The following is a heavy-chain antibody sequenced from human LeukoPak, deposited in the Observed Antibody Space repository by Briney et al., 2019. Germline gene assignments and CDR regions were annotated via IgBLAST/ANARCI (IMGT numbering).Heavy chain of an antibody. D-gene: IGHD4-23*01. CDR3: ARAVYRGNSPWCAFDI. CDR1: GYTFTDYY. Sequence: ASVKVSCRASGYTFTDYYMHWWRQAPGQGLEWMGWISAYNGNTNYAQKLQGRVTMTTDTSTSTAYMELRSLRSDDTAVYYCARAVYRGNSPWCAFDIWGQGTMVTVSS. V-gene: IGHV1-18*01. J-gene: IGHJ3*02. CDR2: ISAYNGNT.